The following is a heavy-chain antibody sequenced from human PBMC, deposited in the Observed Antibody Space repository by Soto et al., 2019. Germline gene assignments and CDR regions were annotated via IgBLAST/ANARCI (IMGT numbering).Heavy chain of an antibody. CDR3: ARTKEDSYDYYGMDV. J-gene: IGHJ6*02. CDR2: IYYSGST. CDR1: GGSISSYY. V-gene: IGHV4-59*01. Sequence: QVQLQESGPGLVKSSETLSLTCTVSGGSISSYYWSWIRQPPGKGLEWIGYIYYSGSTNYSPSLKSRVTISVDTSKNQFSLKLSSVTAADTAVYYCARTKEDSYDYYGMDVWGQGTTVTVSS.